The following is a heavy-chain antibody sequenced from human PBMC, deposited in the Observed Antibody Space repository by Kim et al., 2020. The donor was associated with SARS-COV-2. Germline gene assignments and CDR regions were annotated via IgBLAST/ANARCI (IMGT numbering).Heavy chain of an antibody. CDR2: ISAYNGNT. CDR1: GYTFTSYG. V-gene: IGHV1-18*01. J-gene: IGHJ4*02. D-gene: IGHD5-18*01. CDR3: ARASGGGYSYGSFEY. Sequence: ASVKVSCKASGYTFTSYGISWVRQAPGQGLEWMGWISAYNGNTNYAQKLQGRVTMTTDTSTSTAYMELRSLRSDDTAVYYCARASGGGYSYGSFEYWGQGTLVTVSS.